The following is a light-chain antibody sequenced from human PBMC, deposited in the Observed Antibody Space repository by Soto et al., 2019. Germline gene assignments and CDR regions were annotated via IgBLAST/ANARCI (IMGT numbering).Light chain of an antibody. CDR3: QKYNSAPWT. V-gene: IGKV1-27*01. Sequence: DIQMTQSPSSLSASVGDRVTITCRASHDISTFLAWYQQKPGKVPKLLIYTASTLQSGVPSRFSGSGSGTDFTLNISSLQPEDVATYYCQKYNSAPWTFGQGTKVDIK. J-gene: IGKJ1*01. CDR1: HDISTF. CDR2: TAS.